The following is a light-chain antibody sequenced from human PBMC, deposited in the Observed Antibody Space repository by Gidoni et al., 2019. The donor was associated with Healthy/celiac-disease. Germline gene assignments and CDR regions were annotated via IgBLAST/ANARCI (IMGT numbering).Light chain of an antibody. Sequence: EIVMTQSPATLSVSPGERATLSCRASQSVSSNLAWYQQKPGQAPRLLIYGASTRATGIPARFSGSGSGTEFTRTISSLQSEDFAVYYCQQYNNWPPWTFGQXTKVEIK. CDR2: GAS. J-gene: IGKJ1*01. CDR1: QSVSSN. V-gene: IGKV3-15*01. CDR3: QQYNNWPPWT.